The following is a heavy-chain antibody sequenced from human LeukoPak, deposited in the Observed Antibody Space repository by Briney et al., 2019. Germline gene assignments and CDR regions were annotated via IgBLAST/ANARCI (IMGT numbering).Heavy chain of an antibody. Sequence: SETLSLTCTVSGGSISSSSYYWGWIRQPPGKGLEWIGSIHHSGSTNYNPSLKSRVTISVDTSKNQFSLKLSSVTAADTAVYYCARPAGGIAGGNFDYWGQGTLVTVSS. CDR2: IHHSGST. CDR3: ARPAGGIAGGNFDY. CDR1: GGSISSSSYY. V-gene: IGHV4-39*01. D-gene: IGHD3-16*01. J-gene: IGHJ4*02.